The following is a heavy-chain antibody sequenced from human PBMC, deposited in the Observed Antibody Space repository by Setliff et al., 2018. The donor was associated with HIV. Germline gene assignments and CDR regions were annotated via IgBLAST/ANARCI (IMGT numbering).Heavy chain of an antibody. J-gene: IGHJ5*02. Sequence: SVKVSCKASGGTFSSHAVTWVRQAPGQGLEWMGGIIPMFGTSNYAQKFQGRVSITADESTSTAYMELSSLRSEDTAVYYCALASIVSTARWNHWGRGTLVTVSS. CDR2: IIPMFGTS. V-gene: IGHV1-69*13. CDR3: ALASIVSTARWNH. D-gene: IGHD1-26*01. CDR1: GGTFSSHA.